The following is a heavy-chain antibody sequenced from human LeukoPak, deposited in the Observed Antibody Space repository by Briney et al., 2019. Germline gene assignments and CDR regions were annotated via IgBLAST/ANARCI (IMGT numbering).Heavy chain of an antibody. CDR3: ARESTDTDHDAFDI. D-gene: IGHD1-14*01. V-gene: IGHV1-46*01. CDR1: GYSFTSYY. Sequence: GASVKVSCKASGYSFTSYYMHWVRQAPGQGLEWMGIVNPSGGSTSYAQKFQGRVTMTRDTSTSTVYMELSSLTSDDTAVYYCARESTDTDHDAFDIWGQGTMVTVSS. J-gene: IGHJ3*02. CDR2: VNPSGGST.